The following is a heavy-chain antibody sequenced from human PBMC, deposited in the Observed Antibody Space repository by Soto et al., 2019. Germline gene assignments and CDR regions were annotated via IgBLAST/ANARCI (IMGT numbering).Heavy chain of an antibody. V-gene: IGHV3-23*01. Sequence: GGSLRLSCAASGFTFSSYVMSWVRQAPGKGLEWVSAISGSGGSTYYADSVKGRLTISRDNSKNTLYLQMNSLRAEDTALYYCARGGPAGGWYQRQWEYWGQGTLVTVSS. D-gene: IGHD6-19*01. J-gene: IGHJ4*02. CDR1: GFTFSSYV. CDR3: ARGGPAGGWYQRQWEY. CDR2: ISGSGGST.